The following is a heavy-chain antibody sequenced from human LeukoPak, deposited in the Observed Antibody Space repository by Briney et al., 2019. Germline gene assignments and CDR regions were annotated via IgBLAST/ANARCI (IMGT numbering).Heavy chain of an antibody. V-gene: IGHV3-53*01. J-gene: IGHJ4*02. CDR1: GFTFSSYA. Sequence: GGSLRLSCAVSGFTFSSYAMSWVRQAPGKGLEWVSVIYRGGSTAYADSVKGRFTISRDNSKNTLYLQMNSLRVEDTAVYYCARDLAYWGQGTLVTVSS. CDR3: ARDLAY. CDR2: IYRGGST.